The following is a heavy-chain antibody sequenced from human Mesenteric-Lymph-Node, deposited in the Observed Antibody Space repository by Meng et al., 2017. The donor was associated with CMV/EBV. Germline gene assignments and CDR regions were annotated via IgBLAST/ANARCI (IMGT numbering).Heavy chain of an antibody. Sequence: ASGFTFSSYRMNWVRQAPGKGLEWVSSISSSSSYIYYADSVKGRFTTSRDNAKNSLYLQLNSLRAEDTAVYYCARDSGSYLTGAFDYWGQGTLVTVSS. CDR2: ISSSSSYI. V-gene: IGHV3-21*01. J-gene: IGHJ4*02. CDR3: ARDSGSYLTGAFDY. CDR1: GFTFSSYR. D-gene: IGHD1-26*01.